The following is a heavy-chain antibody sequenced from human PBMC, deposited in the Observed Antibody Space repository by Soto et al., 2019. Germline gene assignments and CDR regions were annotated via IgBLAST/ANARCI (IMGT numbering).Heavy chain of an antibody. V-gene: IGHV5-51*01. CDR2: IYPGDSDT. CDR3: ARHHSRGLRFLRDYYGMDV. Sequence: EVQLVQSGAEVKKPGESLKISCKGSGYSFTSYWIGWVRQMPGKGLYWMGIIYPGDSDTRYSPSFQGQVTISADKSISTAYLQWRSLQASDTAMYYCARHHSRGLRFLRDYYGMDVWGQGTTVTVSS. D-gene: IGHD6-19*01. CDR1: GYSFTSYW. J-gene: IGHJ6*02.